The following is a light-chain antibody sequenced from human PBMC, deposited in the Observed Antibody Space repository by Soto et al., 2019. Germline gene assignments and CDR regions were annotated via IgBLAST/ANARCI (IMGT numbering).Light chain of an antibody. CDR3: QQYGSSAWT. CDR2: GAS. CDR1: QSVSDY. Sequence: EIVRTQGPATLSVSTGERAILSCRATQSVSDYLAWYQQKPGQAPRLLIYGASSRATGIPDRFSGSGSGTDFTLTISRLEPEDFAVYYCQQYGSSAWTFGQGTNVDTK. V-gene: IGKV3-20*01. J-gene: IGKJ1*01.